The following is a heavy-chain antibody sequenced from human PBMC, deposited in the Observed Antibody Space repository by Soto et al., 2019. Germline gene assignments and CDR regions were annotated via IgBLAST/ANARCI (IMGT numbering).Heavy chain of an antibody. CDR1: GYTFTSYG. Sequence: ASVKVSCKASGYTFTSYGISWVRQAPGQGLEWMGWISAYNGNTNYAQKLQGRVTMTTDTSTSTAYMELRSLRSDDTAVYYCAKKPHYYYYYYMDVWGKGTTVTVSS. CDR2: ISAYNGNT. CDR3: AKKPHYYYYYYMDV. V-gene: IGHV1-18*01. J-gene: IGHJ6*03.